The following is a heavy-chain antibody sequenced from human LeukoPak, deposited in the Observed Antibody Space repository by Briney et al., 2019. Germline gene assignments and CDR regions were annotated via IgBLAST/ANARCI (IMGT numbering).Heavy chain of an antibody. CDR3: AIVSPDGYFDY. D-gene: IGHD2/OR15-2a*01. V-gene: IGHV1-69*02. CDR1: VGTFSRYT. Sequence: SVKVSCKASVGTFSRYTISSVRQAPGPGGEWMGRIIPILGIANYAQKFQGRVTITADKSTSTAYMELSSLRSEDTAVYYCAIVSPDGYFDYWGQGALVTVSS. CDR2: IIPILGIA. J-gene: IGHJ4*02.